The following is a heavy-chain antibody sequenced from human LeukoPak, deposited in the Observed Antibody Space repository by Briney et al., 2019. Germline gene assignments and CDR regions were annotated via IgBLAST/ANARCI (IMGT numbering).Heavy chain of an antibody. Sequence: GSLRLSCAASGFTFSSYSMNWVRQAPGKGLEWVSSISSSSSYIYYADSVKGRFTISRDNAKNSLYLQMDSLRAEDTAVYYCAGGLRYFDWLYLDYWGQGTLVTVSS. V-gene: IGHV3-21*01. CDR1: GFTFSSYS. J-gene: IGHJ4*02. CDR2: ISSSSSYI. CDR3: AGGLRYFDWLYLDY. D-gene: IGHD3-9*01.